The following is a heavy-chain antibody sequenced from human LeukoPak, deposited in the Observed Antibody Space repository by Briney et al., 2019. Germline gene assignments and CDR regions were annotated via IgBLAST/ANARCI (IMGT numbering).Heavy chain of an antibody. CDR3: AKDSNPAGYYYMDV. V-gene: IGHV3-30*02. J-gene: IGHJ6*03. CDR1: GFTFSTYG. Sequence: PGGSLRLSCAASGFTFSTYGMYWVRQAPGKGLDWVAVIRYDGSNKYYADSVKGRFTISRDNSKNTLYLQMNSLRAEDTAVYYCAKDSNPAGYYYMDVWGKGTTVTVSS. CDR2: IRYDGSNK. D-gene: IGHD1-14*01.